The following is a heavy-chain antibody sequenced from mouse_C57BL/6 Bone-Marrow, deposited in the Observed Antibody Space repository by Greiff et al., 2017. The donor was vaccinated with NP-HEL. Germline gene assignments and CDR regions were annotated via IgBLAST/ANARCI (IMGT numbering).Heavy chain of an antibody. J-gene: IGHJ2*01. V-gene: IGHV1-55*01. CDR3: ARPWDGGNY. Sequence: QVQLQQPGAELVKPGASVKMSCKASGYTFTSYWITWVKQRPGQGLEWIGDIYPGSGSTNYNEKFKSKATLTVDTSSSTAYMPLSSLRAEEAAVYYGARPWDGGNYWGQGTTRTVSS. D-gene: IGHD4-1*01. CDR1: GYTFTSYW. CDR2: IYPGSGST.